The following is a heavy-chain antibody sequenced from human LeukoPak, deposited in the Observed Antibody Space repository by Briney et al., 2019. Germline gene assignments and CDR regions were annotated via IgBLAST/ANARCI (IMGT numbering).Heavy chain of an antibody. V-gene: IGHV4-59*01. Sequence: SETLSLTCTVSGGSISSYHWSWIRQPPGKGLEWIGYIYYSGSTNYNPSLKSRVTISVDTSKNQFSLKLSSVTAADTAVYYCARDFFPRQDYGDYLSSYDYWGQGTLVTVSS. CDR3: ARDFFPRQDYGDYLSSYDY. CDR2: IYYSGST. D-gene: IGHD4-17*01. CDR1: GGSISSYH. J-gene: IGHJ4*02.